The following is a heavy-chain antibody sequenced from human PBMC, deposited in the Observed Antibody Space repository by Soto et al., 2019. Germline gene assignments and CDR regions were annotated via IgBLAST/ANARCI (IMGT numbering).Heavy chain of an antibody. Sequence: SVELCCKDSGGTFSSYTISWVRQATEQGLEWMGRIIPILGIANYAQKLQGRVTITADESTSTAYMELSSLRSEDTAVYYCARVSFLGLRSSGWYEGGSHFDYWGQGTLVTVSS. V-gene: IGHV1-69*02. CDR2: IIPILGIA. J-gene: IGHJ4*02. CDR1: GGTFSSYT. CDR3: ARVSFLGLRSSGWYEGGSHFDY. D-gene: IGHD6-19*01.